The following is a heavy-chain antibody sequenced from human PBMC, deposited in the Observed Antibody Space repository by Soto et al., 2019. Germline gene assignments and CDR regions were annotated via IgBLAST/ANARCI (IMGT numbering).Heavy chain of an antibody. V-gene: IGHV3-53*04. J-gene: IGHJ6*03. CDR1: GFTVSSNY. Sequence: GGSLRLSCAASGFTVSSNYMSWVRQAPGKGLEWVSVIYSGGSTSYADSVKGRFTISRHNSKNTLYLQMNSLRAEDTAVYYCARDSNWKDYYYMDVWGKGTTVTVSS. D-gene: IGHD1-1*01. CDR3: ARDSNWKDYYYMDV. CDR2: IYSGGST.